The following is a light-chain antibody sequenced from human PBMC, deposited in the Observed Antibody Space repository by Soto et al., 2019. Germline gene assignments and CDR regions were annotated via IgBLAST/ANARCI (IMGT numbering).Light chain of an antibody. J-gene: IGLJ2*01. Sequence: QSVLTQPPSVSDAPRQRVTISCSGSSSNIGNNAVNWYQQLPGKSPKLLIYYDDLLPSGVSDRFSGSKSGTSASLAISGLQSEDEADYYCAAWDDSLNGVVFGGGTKPTVL. CDR1: SSNIGNNA. V-gene: IGLV1-36*01. CDR2: YDD. CDR3: AAWDDSLNGVV.